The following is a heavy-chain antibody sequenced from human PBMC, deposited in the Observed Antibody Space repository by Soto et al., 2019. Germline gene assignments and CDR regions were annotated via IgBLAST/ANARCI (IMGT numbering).Heavy chain of an antibody. CDR1: GGSFSTYA. Sequence: QVQLVQSGAEVKKPGSSVKVSCKAPGGSFSTYAITWVRQAPGQGLEWMGGIIPMIGTSTYAQKLQGRVTITADESTSTAYMELSSLTSEDTAVYFCARRRHCSGNSCSYYYGMDVWGQGTTVTVSS. CDR2: IIPMIGTS. J-gene: IGHJ6*02. V-gene: IGHV1-69*12. D-gene: IGHD6-19*01. CDR3: ARRRHCSGNSCSYYYGMDV.